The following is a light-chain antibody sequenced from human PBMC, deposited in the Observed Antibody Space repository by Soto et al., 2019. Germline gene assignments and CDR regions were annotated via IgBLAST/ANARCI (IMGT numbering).Light chain of an antibody. CDR3: CSYAGSDTYV. Sequence: LNQPASVNGLPGQSISLSCTGTSNNVGNYNLVSWYQQHPGKAPKLMIYEVYKRPPGVSNRFSGSKSGITASLTISGLQAEDEGDYYCCSYAGSDTYVFGTGTKVTVL. CDR2: EVY. J-gene: IGLJ1*01. V-gene: IGLV2-23*02. CDR1: SNNVGNYNL.